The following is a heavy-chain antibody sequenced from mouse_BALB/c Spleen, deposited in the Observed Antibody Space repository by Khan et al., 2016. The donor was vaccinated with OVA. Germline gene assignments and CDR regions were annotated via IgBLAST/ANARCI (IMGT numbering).Heavy chain of an antibody. V-gene: IGHV2-3*01. CDR2: IWGDGST. J-gene: IGHJ3*01. CDR3: ALYYYGRAWFAY. CDR1: GFSLTSYC. Sequence: QVQLKESGPGLVASSQSLSITCTVSGFSLTSYCVGWVRQPPGKGLEWLGVIWGDGSTNYHSALISRLNINKDNSKSQVFLKLNSLQTDDTATYYCALYYYGRAWFAYWGQGTLVTVSA. D-gene: IGHD1-1*01.